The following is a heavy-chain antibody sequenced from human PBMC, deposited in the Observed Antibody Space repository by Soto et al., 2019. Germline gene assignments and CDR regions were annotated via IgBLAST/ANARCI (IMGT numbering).Heavy chain of an antibody. J-gene: IGHJ4*02. V-gene: IGHV3-23*01. Sequence: EVQLLDSGGGLVQPGGSLRLSCTVSGFTFSSYAMNWVRQAPGKGLEWVSVIGSSGTTTYYGDSVQGRFSVSRDNSKNTVYLQMTGLRVEDTALYYCTKRDDDKRAFDSWGQGTLVTVSS. CDR3: TKRDDDKRAFDS. D-gene: IGHD3-3*01. CDR1: GFTFSSYA. CDR2: IGSSGTTT.